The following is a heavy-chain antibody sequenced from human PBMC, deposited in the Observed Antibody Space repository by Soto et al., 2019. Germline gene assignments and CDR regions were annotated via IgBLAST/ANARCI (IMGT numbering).Heavy chain of an antibody. J-gene: IGHJ3*02. CDR2: IIPIFGTA. D-gene: IGHD6-19*01. V-gene: IGHV1-69*06. CDR3: ARVIAVAHAFDI. CDR1: GGTFSSYA. Sequence: SVKVSCKASGGTFSSYAISWVRQAPGQGLEWMGGIIPIFGTANYAQKFQGRVTITADKSTSTAYMELSSLRSEDTAVYYCARVIAVAHAFDIWGQGTMVTVSS.